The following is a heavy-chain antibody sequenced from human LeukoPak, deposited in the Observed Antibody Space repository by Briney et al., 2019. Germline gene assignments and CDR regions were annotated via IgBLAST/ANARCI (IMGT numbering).Heavy chain of an antibody. V-gene: IGHV4-59*11. Sequence: SETLSLTCTVSGGSISSHYWSWIRQPPGKGLEWIGSIYYSGSTYYNPSLKSRVTISVDTSKNQFSLKLSSVTAADTAVYYCASGRGGYNTSNYYYYMDVWGKGTTVTVSS. J-gene: IGHJ6*03. CDR1: GGSISSHY. CDR2: IYYSGST. CDR3: ASGRGGYNTSNYYYYMDV. D-gene: IGHD3-3*01.